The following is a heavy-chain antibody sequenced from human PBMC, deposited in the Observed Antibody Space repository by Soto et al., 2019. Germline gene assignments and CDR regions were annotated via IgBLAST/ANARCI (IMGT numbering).Heavy chain of an antibody. CDR3: ARVAYSSSSMGQFDY. CDR2: INPNSGGT. CDR1: GYTFTGYY. Sequence: ASVKVSRKASGYTFTGYYMHWVRQAPGQGLEWMGWINPNSGGTNYAQKFQGWVTMTRDTSISTAYMELSRLRSDDTAVYYCARVAYSSSSMGQFDYWGQGTLVTVSS. D-gene: IGHD6-6*01. J-gene: IGHJ4*02. V-gene: IGHV1-2*04.